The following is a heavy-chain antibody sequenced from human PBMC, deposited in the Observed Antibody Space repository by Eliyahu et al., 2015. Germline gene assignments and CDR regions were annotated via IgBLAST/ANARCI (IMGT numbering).Heavy chain of an antibody. CDR2: IYHSGST. Sequence: QVQLQESGPGLVKPSETLSLTCAVSGYSISSGYXXGWIRQPPGKGREWSGSIYHSGSTYYNPSLKSRVTISVDTSKNQFSLKLSSVTAADTAVYYCARVVLGYCSGGSCYSDWFDPWGQGTLVTVSS. J-gene: IGHJ5*02. CDR3: ARVVLGYCSGGSCYSDWFDP. V-gene: IGHV4-38-2*01. D-gene: IGHD2-15*01. CDR1: GYSISSGYX.